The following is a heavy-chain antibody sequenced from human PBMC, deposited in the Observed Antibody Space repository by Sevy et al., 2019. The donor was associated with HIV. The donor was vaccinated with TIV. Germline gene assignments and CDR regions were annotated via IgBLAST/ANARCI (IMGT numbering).Heavy chain of an antibody. J-gene: IGHJ3*02. CDR3: AGDRSEMVKGADDSFHI. CDR2: ISGSSNYI. D-gene: IGHD3-10*01. Sequence: GGSLRLSCIASGFTFSRSSMNWVRQAPGKGLEWVSSISGSSNYIYYADSMKGRFTISRDNAKNSLYLQMNSLRAEDTAVYYCAGDRSEMVKGADDSFHIWGQGTMVTVSS. V-gene: IGHV3-21*01. CDR1: GFTFSRSS.